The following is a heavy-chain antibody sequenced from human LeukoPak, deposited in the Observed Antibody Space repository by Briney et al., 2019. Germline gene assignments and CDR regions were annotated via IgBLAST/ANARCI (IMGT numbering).Heavy chain of an antibody. CDR1: GGSISSGTYY. CDR3: ARCSLAFCSSTGCYSKAMDV. J-gene: IGHJ6*02. V-gene: IGHV4-61*02. D-gene: IGHD2-2*01. CDR2: IYTSGST. Sequence: SQTLSLTCTVSGGSISSGTYYWSWIRQPAGKGLEWIGRIYTSGSTNYNPSLKSRVTISVDTSKNQFSLKLSSVTAADAAVYYCARCSLAFCSSTGCYSKAMDVWGQGTTVTVSS.